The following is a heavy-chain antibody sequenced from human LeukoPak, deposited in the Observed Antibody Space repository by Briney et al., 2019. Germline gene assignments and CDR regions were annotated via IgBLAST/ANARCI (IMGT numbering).Heavy chain of an antibody. Sequence: GGSLRLSCAASGFTFSSYSMNWVRQAPGKGLEWVSYISSSSSTIYYADSVKGRFTISRDNAKNSLYLQMNSLGAEDTAVYYCAKGHRYCTSGNCNSAVDYWGQGTLVTVSS. CDR3: AKGHRYCTSGNCNSAVDY. CDR2: ISSSSSTI. J-gene: IGHJ4*02. D-gene: IGHD2-15*01. V-gene: IGHV3-48*01. CDR1: GFTFSSYS.